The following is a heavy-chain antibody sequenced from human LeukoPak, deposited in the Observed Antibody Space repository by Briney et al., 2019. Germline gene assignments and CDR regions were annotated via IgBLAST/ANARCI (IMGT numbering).Heavy chain of an antibody. CDR2: IYYSGST. Sequence: PSETLSLTCTVSGGSISSYYWSWIRQPPGKGLEWIGYIYYSGSTNYNPSLKSRVTISVDTSKNQFSLKLSSVTAADTAVYYCARGGFYGPFYGLDVWGQGTTVTVSS. J-gene: IGHJ6*02. D-gene: IGHD3-3*01. CDR3: ARGGFYGPFYGLDV. CDR1: GGSISSYY. V-gene: IGHV4-59*01.